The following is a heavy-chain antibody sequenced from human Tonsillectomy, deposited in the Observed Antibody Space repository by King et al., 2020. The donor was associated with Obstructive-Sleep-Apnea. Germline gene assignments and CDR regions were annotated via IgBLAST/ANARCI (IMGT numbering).Heavy chain of an antibody. CDR1: GGSISSGGYY. Sequence: VPLQESGPGLVKPSQTLSLTCIVSGGSISSGGYYWSWIRQHPGQGLEWIGYIYYSGSTYYNPSLKSRVTISVDTSKNQFSLKLSSVTAADTAVYYCARGGGGSGNYWGQGTLVTVSS. D-gene: IGHD3-10*01. V-gene: IGHV4-31*03. CDR2: IYYSGST. J-gene: IGHJ4*02. CDR3: ARGGGGSGNY.